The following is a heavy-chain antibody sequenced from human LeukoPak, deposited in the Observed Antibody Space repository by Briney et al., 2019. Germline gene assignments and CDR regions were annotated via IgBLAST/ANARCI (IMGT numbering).Heavy chain of an antibody. CDR3: AKDRRPTYYSDSSGYYFGDAFDM. J-gene: IGHJ3*02. Sequence: PGGSLRLSCAASGFTFSSYAMSWVRQAPGKGLEWVSSISSSSSYIYYADSVKGRFTISRDNSKNTLYLRMNSLRTEDTAVYYCAKDRRPTYYSDSSGYYFGDAFDMWGQGTMVTVSS. V-gene: IGHV3-23*01. CDR2: ISSSSSYI. D-gene: IGHD3-22*01. CDR1: GFTFSSYA.